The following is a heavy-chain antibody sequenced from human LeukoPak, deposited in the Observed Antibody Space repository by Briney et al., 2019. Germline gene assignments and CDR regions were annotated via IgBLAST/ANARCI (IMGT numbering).Heavy chain of an antibody. CDR3: TTDGLSAYYDFWSGYYYFDY. V-gene: IGHV3-15*01. Sequence: VGSLRLSCAASGFTFSSYSMNWVRQAPGKGLEWVGRIKSKTDGGTTDYAAPVKGRFTISRDDSKNTLYLQMNSLKTEDTAVYYCTTDGLSAYYDFWSGYYYFDYWGQGTLVTVSS. CDR1: GFTFSSYS. J-gene: IGHJ4*02. D-gene: IGHD3-3*01. CDR2: IKSKTDGGTT.